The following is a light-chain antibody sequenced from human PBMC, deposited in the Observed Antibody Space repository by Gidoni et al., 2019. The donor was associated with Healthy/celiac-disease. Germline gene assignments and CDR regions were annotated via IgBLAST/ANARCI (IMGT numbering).Light chain of an antibody. CDR1: QGISNY. J-gene: IGKJ3*01. V-gene: IGKV1-27*01. CDR3: QKYNSAPLT. Sequence: DIQMTQSPSSLSASVGDRVNITCRASQGISNYLAWYQQKPGKVPKLLIYAASTLQSGVPSRFGGSGSGTDFTLTISSLQPEDVATYYCQKYNSAPLTFGPXTKVDIK. CDR2: AAS.